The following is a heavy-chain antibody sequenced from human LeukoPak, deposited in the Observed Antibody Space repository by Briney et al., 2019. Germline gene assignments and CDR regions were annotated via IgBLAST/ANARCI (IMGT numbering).Heavy chain of an antibody. J-gene: IGHJ4*02. CDR1: GYTFTGYY. CDR3: ARDPNTGYSSGWFRDY. D-gene: IGHD6-19*01. V-gene: IGHV1-2*02. CDR2: INPNSGAT. Sequence: ASVKVSCKASGYTFTGYYMHWVRQAPGQGLEWMGWINPNSGATNYVQKFQGRVTMTRDTSINTAYMELSRLTSDDTAIYYCARDPNTGYSSGWFRDYWGQGTLVTVSS.